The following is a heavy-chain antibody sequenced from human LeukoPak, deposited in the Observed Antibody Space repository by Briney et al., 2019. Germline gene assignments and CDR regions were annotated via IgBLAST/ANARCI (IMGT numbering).Heavy chain of an antibody. CDR2: IKFNSGGT. J-gene: IGHJ4*02. D-gene: IGHD6-19*01. Sequence: GSVKVSCKASGYTFTGYYMHWVRQAPGQRLEWMGWIKFNSGGTKYAQKFQGRVTMTRDTSISTAYMELSRLRSDDTAVYYCARGLSSGGDWGQGTLVTVSS. CDR1: GYTFTGYY. V-gene: IGHV1-2*02. CDR3: ARGLSSGGD.